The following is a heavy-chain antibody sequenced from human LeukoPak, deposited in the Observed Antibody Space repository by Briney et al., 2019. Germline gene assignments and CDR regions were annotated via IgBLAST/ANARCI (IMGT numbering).Heavy chain of an antibody. V-gene: IGHV4-59*12. J-gene: IGHJ5*02. Sequence: SETLSLTCTVSGGSISSYYWSWIRQPPGKGLEWIGYIYYSGSTNYNPSLKSRVTISVDTSKNQFSLKLSSVTAADTAVYYCAREYDFENQQFDPWGQGTLVTVSS. D-gene: IGHD3-3*01. CDR3: AREYDFENQQFDP. CDR2: IYYSGST. CDR1: GGSISSYY.